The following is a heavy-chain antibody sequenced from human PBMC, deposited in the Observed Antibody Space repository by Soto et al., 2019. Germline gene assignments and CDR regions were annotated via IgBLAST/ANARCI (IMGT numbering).Heavy chain of an antibody. CDR2: IYYSGST. J-gene: IGHJ4*02. CDR3: ARAVGSGWYKYYFDY. Sequence: PSETLSLTCTVSGGSISSYYRSWIRQPPGKGLEWIGYIYYSGSTNYNPSLKSRVTISVETSKNQFSLKLSSVTAADTAVYYCARAVGSGWYKYYFDYWGQGTLVTVSS. CDR1: GGSISSYY. D-gene: IGHD6-19*01. V-gene: IGHV4-59*01.